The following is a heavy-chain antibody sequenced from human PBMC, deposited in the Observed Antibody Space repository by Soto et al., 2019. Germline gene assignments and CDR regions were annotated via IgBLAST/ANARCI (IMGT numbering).Heavy chain of an antibody. CDR1: GFSFSDYT. Sequence: EVHLVESGGGLVKPGGYLRLSCAGSGFSFSDYTMTWVRQAPGKGLEWVSSISRGSDYIFYADTVKGRFTISRDNARNSLYLQMSSLRAEDTAVYYCAKDSGCVNNACAFDPWGQGTLVSVSS. CDR2: ISRGSDYI. V-gene: IGHV3-21*01. J-gene: IGHJ5*02. D-gene: IGHD1-20*01. CDR3: AKDSGCVNNACAFDP.